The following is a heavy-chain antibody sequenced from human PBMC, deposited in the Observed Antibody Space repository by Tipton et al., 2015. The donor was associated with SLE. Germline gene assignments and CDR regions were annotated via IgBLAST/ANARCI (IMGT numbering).Heavy chain of an antibody. CDR3: AKDRQPPGGLQLLPLDALDI. CDR1: NASMSRGGYY. J-gene: IGHJ3*02. V-gene: IGHV4-31*03. D-gene: IGHD2-15*01. Sequence: TLSLTCTVSNASMSRGGYYWHWIRQHPREGLEWIGYIYYTGTTYYNPSLKSRLSMSIDTSKNQFSLNLSSVTAADAAVYYCAKDRQPPGGLQLLPLDALDIWGPGSLVTVSS. CDR2: IYYTGTT.